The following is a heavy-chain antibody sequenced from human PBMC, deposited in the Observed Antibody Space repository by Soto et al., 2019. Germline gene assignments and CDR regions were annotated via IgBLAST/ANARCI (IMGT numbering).Heavy chain of an antibody. CDR3: ANLIILSDLPNRWFDP. V-gene: IGHV1-3*01. CDR1: GYTFTSYA. Sequence: ASVKVSCKASGYTFTSYAMHWVRQAPGQRLEWMGWINAGNDNTNYSDTFKGRVTITRDKSANTPYMQLNSLRAEDTAVYYCANLIILSDLPNRWFDPWGQGTLVTVSS. J-gene: IGHJ5*02. D-gene: IGHD3-9*01. CDR2: INAGNDNT.